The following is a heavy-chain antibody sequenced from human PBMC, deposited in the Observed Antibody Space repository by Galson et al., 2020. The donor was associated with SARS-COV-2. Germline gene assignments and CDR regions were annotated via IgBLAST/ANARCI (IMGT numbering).Heavy chain of an antibody. J-gene: IGHJ4*02. CDR3: ARATDLAAGIDY. CDR2: ISSSSSYI. D-gene: IGHD6-13*01. CDR1: GFTFSSYS. V-gene: IGHV3-21*01. Sequence: GGSLRLSCAASGFTFSSYSMNWVRQAPGKGLEWVSSISSSSSYIYYADSVKGRFTISRDNAKNSLYLQMNSLRAEDTAVYYCARATDLAAGIDYWGQGTLVTVSS.